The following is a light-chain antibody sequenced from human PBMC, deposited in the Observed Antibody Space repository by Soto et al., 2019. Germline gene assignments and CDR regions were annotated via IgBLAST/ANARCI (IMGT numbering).Light chain of an antibody. CDR1: QSVSNN. CDR3: QQYNNWWT. Sequence: EIVMTQSPATLSVSPGERATLSCRASQSVSNNLAWYQKKPGQAPRLLIYGASTRATRIPARFSGSGSGTEFTLTISSLQSEDFAFYYCQQYNNWWTFGQGTRVDFK. V-gene: IGKV3-15*01. CDR2: GAS. J-gene: IGKJ1*01.